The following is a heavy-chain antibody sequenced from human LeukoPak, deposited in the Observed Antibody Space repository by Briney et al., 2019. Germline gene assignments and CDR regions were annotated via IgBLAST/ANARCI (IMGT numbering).Heavy chain of an antibody. CDR2: IIPIFGTA. J-gene: IGHJ4*02. Sequence: SSVKVSCKASGVTFSSYAISLVRQAPGQGLEWMGGIIPIFGTANYAQKFQGRVTITTDESTSTAYMELSSLRSEDTAVYYCARASLSAGNFDYWGQGTLVTVPS. D-gene: IGHD6-13*01. V-gene: IGHV1-69*05. CDR3: ARASLSAGNFDY. CDR1: GVTFSSYA.